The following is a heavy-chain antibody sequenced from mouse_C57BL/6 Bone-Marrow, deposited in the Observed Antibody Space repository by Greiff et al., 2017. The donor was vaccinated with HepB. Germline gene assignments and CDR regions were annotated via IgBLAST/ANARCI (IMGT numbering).Heavy chain of an antibody. CDR1: GYTFTSYW. V-gene: IGHV1-50*01. CDR2: IDPSDSYT. D-gene: IGHD2-3*01. Sequence: VQLQQSGAELVKPGASVKLSCKASGYTFTSYWMQWVKQRPGQGLEWIGEIDPSDSYTNYNQKFKGKATLTVDTSSSTAYMQLSSLTSEDSAVYYCASDGYWAWFAYWGQGTLVTVSA. CDR3: ASDGYWAWFAY. J-gene: IGHJ3*01.